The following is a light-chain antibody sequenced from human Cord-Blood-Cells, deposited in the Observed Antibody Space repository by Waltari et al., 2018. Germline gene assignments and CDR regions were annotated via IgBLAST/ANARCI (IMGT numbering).Light chain of an antibody. J-gene: IGKJ4*01. Sequence: EIVLTQSPATLSLSPGERATLSCRASQSVSSYLAWYQQKPGQAPRLLIYDASNRATGITARFSGSRSGTDVTHTTISLEPVEFAVYYCHHRSNWRPLTSGGGTEVEIK. CDR2: DAS. V-gene: IGKV3-11*01. CDR1: QSVSSY. CDR3: HHRSNWRPLT.